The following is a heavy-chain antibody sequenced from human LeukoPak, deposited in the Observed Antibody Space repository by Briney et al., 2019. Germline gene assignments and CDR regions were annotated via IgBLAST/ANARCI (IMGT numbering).Heavy chain of an antibody. V-gene: IGHV1-24*01. CDR1: GYTLTELS. Sequence: ASVKVSCMVSGYTLTELSMHWVRQAPGKGLEWMGGFDPEDGETIYAQKFQGRVTMTEDTSTDTAYMELSSLRSEDTAVYYCATVETDSSGYGVHYYYYGMDVWGQGTTVTVSS. J-gene: IGHJ6*02. CDR2: FDPEDGET. D-gene: IGHD3-22*01. CDR3: ATVETDSSGYGVHYYYYGMDV.